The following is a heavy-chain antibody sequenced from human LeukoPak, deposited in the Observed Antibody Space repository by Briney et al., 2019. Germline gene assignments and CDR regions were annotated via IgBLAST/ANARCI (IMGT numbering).Heavy chain of an antibody. CDR2: ISYDGSNK. V-gene: IGHV3-30*18. CDR1: GFTFSSYG. J-gene: IGHJ4*02. Sequence: GRSLRLSCAASGFTFSSYGMHWVRQAPGKGLEWVAVISYDGSNKYYADSVKGRFTISRDNSKNTLYLQMSSLRAEGTAVYYCAKDERNWNYNLASQTYDWGQGTLVTVSS. CDR3: AKDERNWNYNLASQTYD. D-gene: IGHD1-7*01.